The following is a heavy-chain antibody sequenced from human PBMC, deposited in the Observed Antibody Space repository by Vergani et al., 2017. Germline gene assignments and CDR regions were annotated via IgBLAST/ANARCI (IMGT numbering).Heavy chain of an antibody. CDR1: GGSISSGDHC. Sequence: VQLQESGPGVVKPSQTLSLTCAVSGGSISSGDHCWTWIRQRPGKGLEWVSTLSASDRRTHYADSVKGRFTISRDNSKNTLYLQMNSLRAEDTAVYYCAKDAVNIVVVPAAALLNYYYYGMDVWGQGTTVTVSS. CDR3: AKDAVNIVVVPAAALLNYYYYGMDV. J-gene: IGHJ6*02. D-gene: IGHD2-2*01. CDR2: LSASDRRT. V-gene: IGHV3-23*01.